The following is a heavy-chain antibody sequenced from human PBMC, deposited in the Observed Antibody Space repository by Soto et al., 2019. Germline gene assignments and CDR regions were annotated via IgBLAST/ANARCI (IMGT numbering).Heavy chain of an antibody. D-gene: IGHD3-10*01. J-gene: IGHJ4*02. CDR2: IIPLYGTV. Sequence: QAHLAQSGAEVNRPGSSVTVSCKASGGTFNSYGISWVRQAPGQGLDWMEVIIPLYGTVNYAQKFQGRVSTTADQATGTDYMDLNSLRSYDTVVYYCARVRVVRGVIPSPVRLWGQGTLGTVSS. CDR3: ARVRVVRGVIPSPVRL. CDR1: GGTFNSYG. V-gene: IGHV1-69*19.